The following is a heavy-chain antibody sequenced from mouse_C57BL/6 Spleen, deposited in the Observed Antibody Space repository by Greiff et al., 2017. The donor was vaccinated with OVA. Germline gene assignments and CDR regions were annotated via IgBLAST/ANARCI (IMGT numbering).Heavy chain of an antibody. CDR3: ARWRDGNYFDY. D-gene: IGHD2-3*01. J-gene: IGHJ2*01. V-gene: IGHV1-69*01. CDR1: GYTFTSYW. CDR2: IDPSDSYT. Sequence: VQLQQPGAELVMPGASVKLSCKASGYTFTSYWMHWVKQRPGQGLEWIGEIDPSDSYTNYNQKFKGKSTLTVDKSSSTAYMQLSSLTSEDSAVYYCARWRDGNYFDYWGKGTTLTVSS.